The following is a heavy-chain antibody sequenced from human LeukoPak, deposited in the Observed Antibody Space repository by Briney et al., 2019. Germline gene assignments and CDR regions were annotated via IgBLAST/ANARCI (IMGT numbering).Heavy chain of an antibody. CDR3: ARYYYDSSIYYYYLDC. D-gene: IGHD3-22*01. Sequence: SEALSLTCTVPVDSLSRYYWRGIRQPPGKGLEWIGYISYSGSTSYNPSLKSRVTMSVDTSKNQFSLKLTSVIAADTAVYYCARYYYDSSIYYYYLDCWGQGTLVTVSS. V-gene: IGHV4-59*01. J-gene: IGHJ4*02. CDR1: VDSLSRYY. CDR2: ISYSGST.